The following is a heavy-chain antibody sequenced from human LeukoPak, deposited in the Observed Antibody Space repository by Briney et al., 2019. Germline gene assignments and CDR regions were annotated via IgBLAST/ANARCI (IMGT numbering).Heavy chain of an antibody. CDR2: IRSKPYGGTT. V-gene: IGHV3-49*04. J-gene: IGHJ4*02. Sequence: GGSLRLSCTTSGVTFSEYAISWVRQAPGKGLEWVGFIRSKPYGGTTEYAASVKGRFTISRDDSKSIAYLQMNSLKTEDTAVYYCTTGIRSTDHWGQGTLVTVSS. D-gene: IGHD1-26*01. CDR3: TTGIRSTDH. CDR1: GVTFSEYA.